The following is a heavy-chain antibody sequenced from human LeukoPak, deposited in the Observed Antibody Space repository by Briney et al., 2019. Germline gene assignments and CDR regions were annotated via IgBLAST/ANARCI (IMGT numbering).Heavy chain of an antibody. V-gene: IGHV1-2*02. CDR2: INPNSGGT. CDR1: GYTFTGYY. J-gene: IGHJ6*02. Sequence: ASVKVSCKASGYTFTGYYMHWVRQAPGQGLEWMGWINPNSGGTNYAQKFQGRVTMTRDTSISTAYMELSRLRAEDTAVYYCARGAQVDYDSSGYHHYYYYGMDVWGQGTTVTVSS. D-gene: IGHD3-22*01. CDR3: ARGAQVDYDSSGYHHYYYYGMDV.